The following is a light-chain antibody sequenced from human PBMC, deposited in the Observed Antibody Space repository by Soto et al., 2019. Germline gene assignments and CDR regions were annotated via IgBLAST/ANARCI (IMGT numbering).Light chain of an antibody. CDR2: SAS. J-gene: IGKJ2*01. V-gene: IGKV3-15*01. Sequence: EIAMTQSPATLSVSPGERGTLSCRASQSISTELAWYQQIPGQPPRLLIYSASTRATGVPARFTGSGSGSEFTLTISWLQSEDFAIYYCQQGHNWPLTFGQGTRLEI. CDR1: QSISTE. CDR3: QQGHNWPLT.